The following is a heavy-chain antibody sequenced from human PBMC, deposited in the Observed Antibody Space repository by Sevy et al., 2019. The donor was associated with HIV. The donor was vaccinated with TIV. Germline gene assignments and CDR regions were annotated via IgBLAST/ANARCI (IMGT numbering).Heavy chain of an antibody. Sequence: SETLSLTCAVSGGSISSGGYSWSWIRQPPGKGLEWIGYIYHSWSTYYNPSLKSRVTISVDRSKNQFSLKLSSVTAADTAVYYCARERGGLWDYWGQGTLVTVSS. J-gene: IGHJ4*02. V-gene: IGHV4-30-2*01. CDR2: IYHSWST. CDR1: GGSISSGGYS. D-gene: IGHD3-10*01. CDR3: ARERGGLWDY.